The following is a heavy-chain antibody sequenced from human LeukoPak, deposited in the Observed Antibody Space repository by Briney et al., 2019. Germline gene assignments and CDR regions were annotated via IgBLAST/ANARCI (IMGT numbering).Heavy chain of an antibody. CDR3: ARETSQKGAHYMDV. V-gene: IGHV4-59*01. CDR1: GGSIISYY. CDR2: IYYSGST. J-gene: IGHJ6*03. Sequence: SVTLSLTCTVSGGSIISYYWSWIRQPPGKGLEWIGYIYYSGSTNYNPSLKSRVTISVDTSKNQFSLKLTSVTAADTAVYYCARETSQKGAHYMDVWGKGTTVTISS. D-gene: IGHD3-16*01.